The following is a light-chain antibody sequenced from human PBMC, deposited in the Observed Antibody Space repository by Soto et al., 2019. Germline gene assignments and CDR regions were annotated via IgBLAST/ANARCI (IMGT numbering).Light chain of an antibody. CDR2: AAS. V-gene: IGKV3-20*01. CDR3: QKYGNSPQT. J-gene: IGKJ1*01. CDR1: QTVSSSF. Sequence: VLTQSPGALSLSPGDRATLSCRGSQTVSSSFVAWYQQTTGQAPRLRIYAASSRATGIPDRVSGSGSGTDLNLTISSLQTEDGAVDYCQKYGNSPQTCGQGTKVDIK.